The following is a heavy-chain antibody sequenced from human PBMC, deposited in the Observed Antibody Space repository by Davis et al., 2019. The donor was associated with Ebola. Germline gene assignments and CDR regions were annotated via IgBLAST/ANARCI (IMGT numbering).Heavy chain of an antibody. D-gene: IGHD4-17*01. J-gene: IGHJ4*02. Sequence: ASVKVSCKVSGYSLTELSIHWVRQAPGKGLDWMGGFDPQENKPIYSQKFQGRVTMTEDTSTDTAYMELSSLRSDDTAVYFCATDSAVSIVSYWGQGTLVTVSS. CDR1: GYSLTELS. V-gene: IGHV1-24*01. CDR2: FDPQENKP. CDR3: ATDSAVSIVSY.